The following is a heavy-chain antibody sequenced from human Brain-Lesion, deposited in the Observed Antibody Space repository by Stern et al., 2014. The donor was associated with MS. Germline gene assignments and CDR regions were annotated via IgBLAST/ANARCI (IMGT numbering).Heavy chain of an antibody. J-gene: IGHJ5*02. D-gene: IGHD2-15*01. V-gene: IGHV4-39*01. Sequence: VQLVESGPGLVKPSETLSLTCTVAGGSVSSTSYAWAWIRQPPGKGLEGIGTIYYSGKPYYRPSLTSRLTIYLDTSKNRFPLQLGSVTAADTAVYYCAGEEDIRYCSGGSCTGNWFDPWGQGTLVTVSS. CDR2: IYYSGKP. CDR3: AGEEDIRYCSGGSCTGNWFDP. CDR1: GGSVSSTSYA.